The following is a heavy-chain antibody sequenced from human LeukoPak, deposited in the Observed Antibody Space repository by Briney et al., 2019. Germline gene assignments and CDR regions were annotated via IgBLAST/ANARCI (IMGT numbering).Heavy chain of an antibody. D-gene: IGHD3-9*01. CDR3: ARDFGLSTYDILTGYSAPAKY. Sequence: GASVKVSCKASGYTFTSYYMHWVRQAPGQGLEWMGIINPSGGSTNYAQKLQGRVTMTTDTSTSTAYMELRSLRSDDTAVYYCARDFGLSTYDILTGYSAPAKYWGQGTLVTVSS. CDR1: GYTFTSYY. CDR2: INPSGGST. J-gene: IGHJ4*02. V-gene: IGHV1-46*01.